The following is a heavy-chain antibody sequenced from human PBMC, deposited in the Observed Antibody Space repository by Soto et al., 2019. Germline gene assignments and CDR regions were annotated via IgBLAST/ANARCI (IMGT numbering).Heavy chain of an antibody. CDR3: AKDSEARAPDYDILTGANSPNWFDP. Sequence: GGSLRLSCAASGFTFSSYGMHWVRQAPGKGLEWVAVISYDGSNKYYADSVKGRFTISRDNSKNTLYLQMNSLRAEDTAVYYCAKDSEARAPDYDILTGANSPNWFDPWGQGTLVTVSS. CDR1: GFTFSSYG. J-gene: IGHJ5*02. CDR2: ISYDGSNK. D-gene: IGHD3-9*01. V-gene: IGHV3-30*18.